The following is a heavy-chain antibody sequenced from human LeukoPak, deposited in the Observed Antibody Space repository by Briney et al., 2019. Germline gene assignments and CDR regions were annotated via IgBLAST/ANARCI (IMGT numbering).Heavy chain of an antibody. Sequence: ASVKVSCKASGYTFTGYYMHWVRQAPGQGLEWMGWINPNSGGTNYAQKFQGRVTMTRDTSISTAYMELSRLRSDDTAVYYWARDSVLLWFGEFLFDYWGQGTLVTVSS. CDR1: GYTFTGYY. CDR3: ARDSVLLWFGEFLFDY. CDR2: INPNSGGT. V-gene: IGHV1-2*02. J-gene: IGHJ4*02. D-gene: IGHD3-10*01.